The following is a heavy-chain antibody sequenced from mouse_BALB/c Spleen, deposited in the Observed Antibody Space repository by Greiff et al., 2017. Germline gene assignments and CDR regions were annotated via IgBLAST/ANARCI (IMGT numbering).Heavy chain of an antibody. Sequence: QVQLQQSGSELRSPGSSVKLSCKDFDSEVFPIAYMSWVRQKPGHGFEWIGDILPSIGRTIYGEKFEDKATLDADTVSTTAYLELNSLTSEDSAVYYGAGGDSSGYVGGFAYWGKGALVTDAA. J-gene: IGHJ3*01. D-gene: IGHD3-2*01. V-gene: IGHV15-2*02. CDR1: DSEVFPIAY. CDR3: AGGDSSGYVGGFAY. CDR2: ILPSIGRT.